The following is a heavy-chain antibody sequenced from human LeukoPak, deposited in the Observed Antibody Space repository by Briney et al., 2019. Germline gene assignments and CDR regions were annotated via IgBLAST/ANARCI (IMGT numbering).Heavy chain of an antibody. D-gene: IGHD3-10*01. Sequence: SETLSLTCAVSGYSISSGYYWGWIRQPPGKGLEWIGSIYHSGSTYYNPSLKSRVTISVDTSKNQFSLKLSSVTAADTAVYYCARLLPSGDAFDIWGQGTMATVSS. V-gene: IGHV4-38-2*01. CDR2: IYHSGST. J-gene: IGHJ3*02. CDR3: ARLLPSGDAFDI. CDR1: GYSISSGYY.